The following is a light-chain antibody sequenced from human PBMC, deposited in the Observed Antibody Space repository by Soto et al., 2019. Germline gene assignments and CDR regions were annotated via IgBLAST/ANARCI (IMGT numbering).Light chain of an antibody. V-gene: IGLV2-8*01. CDR3: SSYAGNKNVV. CDR1: SSDVGGYTY. Sequence: QSALTQPPSASGSPGQSVTISCTGNSSDVGGYTYVSWYQQHPGKAPKLIIYEVSERPSGVPDRFSGSKSGNTAALAVSGLQAADEADYYCSSYAGNKNVVFGGGTKLTVL. J-gene: IGLJ2*01. CDR2: EVS.